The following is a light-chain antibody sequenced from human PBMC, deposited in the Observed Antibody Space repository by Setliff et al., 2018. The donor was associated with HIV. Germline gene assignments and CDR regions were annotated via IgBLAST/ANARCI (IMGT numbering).Light chain of an antibody. V-gene: IGLV2-14*01. CDR2: EVG. CDR1: SSDVGGYDY. J-gene: IGLJ1*01. CDR3: CSYTSSTTLV. Sequence: QSALTQPASVSGSPGQSITIFCTGTSSDVGGYDYVSWYQQHPGKVPKLMLYEVGNRPSGVSNRFSGSKSGNTASLTISGLQAEDEADYYCCSYTSSTTLVFGTGTKSPS.